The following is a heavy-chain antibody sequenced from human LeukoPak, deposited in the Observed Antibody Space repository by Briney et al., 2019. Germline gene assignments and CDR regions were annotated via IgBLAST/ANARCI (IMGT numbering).Heavy chain of an antibody. CDR2: IIASGGTT. V-gene: IGHV3-23*01. Sequence: GGSLRLSCAASGFPFSSYAMSWFRQTPGKGLEWVSSIIASGGTTYYADPVKGRFTISRDNSKNTVYLQMNTLRAEDTAVYYCAIGWDSSGYYPFDYWGQGTLVTVSS. J-gene: IGHJ4*02. D-gene: IGHD3-22*01. CDR1: GFPFSSYA. CDR3: AIGWDSSGYYPFDY.